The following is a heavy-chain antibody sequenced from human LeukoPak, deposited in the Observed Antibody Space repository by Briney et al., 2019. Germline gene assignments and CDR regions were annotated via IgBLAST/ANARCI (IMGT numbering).Heavy chain of an antibody. Sequence: NPSETLSLTCTVSGGSISSGGYYWSWVRQHPGKGLEWIGYIYYSGNTYYNPSLKSRVIISVDTSKNQFSLKLSSVTAADTAVYYCARTEGGWSRFDNWGQGTLVIVSS. CDR3: ARTEGGWSRFDN. CDR1: GGSISSGGYY. J-gene: IGHJ4*02. CDR2: IYYSGNT. D-gene: IGHD6-19*01. V-gene: IGHV4-31*03.